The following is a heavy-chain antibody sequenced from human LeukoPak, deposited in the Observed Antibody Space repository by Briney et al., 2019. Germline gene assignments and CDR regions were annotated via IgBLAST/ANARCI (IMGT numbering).Heavy chain of an antibody. J-gene: IGHJ4*02. CDR3: ARAPRYCSGGSCYGSRFDY. CDR1: GFTFSSYW. Sequence: GGSLRLSCAASGFTFSSYWMSWVRQAPGKGLEWVANIKQDGNEKYYVDSVKGRFTISRDNAKNSLYLQMNSLRAEDTAVYYCARAPRYCSGGSCYGSRFDYWGQGTLLTVSS. D-gene: IGHD2-15*01. V-gene: IGHV3-7*04. CDR2: IKQDGNEK.